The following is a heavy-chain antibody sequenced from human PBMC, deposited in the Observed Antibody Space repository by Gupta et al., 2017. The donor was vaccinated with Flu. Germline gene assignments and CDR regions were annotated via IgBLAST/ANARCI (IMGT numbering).Heavy chain of an antibody. V-gene: IGHV3-7*04. D-gene: IGHD3-22*01. CDR1: GFTFSRYW. J-gene: IGHJ4*02. Sequence: VQLVDSGGGLVQPGGSLRLSCVTSGFTFSRYWLSWVRQAPGKGLEWVANIKQDGSERYYVDSVKGRFAISRDNAKNSLYLQMNSLRAEDTAVYYCARWYEYDTSGPHSTVFNYWGQGTLVTVSS. CDR3: ARWYEYDTSGPHSTVFNY. CDR2: IKQDGSER.